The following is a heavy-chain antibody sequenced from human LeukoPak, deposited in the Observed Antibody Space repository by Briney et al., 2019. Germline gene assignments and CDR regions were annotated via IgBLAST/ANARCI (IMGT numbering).Heavy chain of an antibody. CDR2: IIPIFGTA. D-gene: IGHD2/OR15-2a*01. J-gene: IGHJ4*02. Sequence: SVKVSCKASGGTFSSYAISWVRQAPGQGLEWMGGIIPIFGTANYAQKFQGRVTITADESTSTAYMGLSSLRSEDTAVYYCAMQLGQEVIHDYWGQGTLVTVSS. V-gene: IGHV1-69*13. CDR3: AMQLGQEVIHDY. CDR1: GGTFSSYA.